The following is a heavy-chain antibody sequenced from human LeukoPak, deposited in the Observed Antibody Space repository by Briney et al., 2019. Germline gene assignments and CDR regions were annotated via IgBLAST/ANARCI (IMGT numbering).Heavy chain of an antibody. D-gene: IGHD2-2*01. Sequence: GGSLRLSCAASGFTFSSSAMSWVRQAPGKGLEWVSAISGSGSSTHYADSVKGRFTISRDNSKNTLYLQMNSLRADDTAVYYCAKGKMYLDAFDIWGQGTMVTGSS. CDR2: ISGSGSST. CDR3: AKGKMYLDAFDI. V-gene: IGHV3-23*01. CDR1: GFTFSSSA. J-gene: IGHJ3*02.